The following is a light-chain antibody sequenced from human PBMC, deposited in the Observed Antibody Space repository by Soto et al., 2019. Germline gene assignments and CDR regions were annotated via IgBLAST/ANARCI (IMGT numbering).Light chain of an antibody. Sequence: QSALTQPASVSGSPGQSITISCTGTSSDVGGYDSVSWYQQHPGKAPKLLIYDVSYRPSGVSNRFSGSKSGNTASLTISGLQAEDEADYYCSSYTSSNTLPFGTGTKLTVL. V-gene: IGLV2-14*01. J-gene: IGLJ1*01. CDR3: SSYTSSNTLP. CDR2: DVS. CDR1: SSDVGGYDS.